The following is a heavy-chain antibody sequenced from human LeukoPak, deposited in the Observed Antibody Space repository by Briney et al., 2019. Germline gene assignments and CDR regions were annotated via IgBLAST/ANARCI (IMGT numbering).Heavy chain of an antibody. V-gene: IGHV3-21*01. CDR1: GFTFSSYT. CDR2: ISSSSNYI. D-gene: IGHD6-19*01. J-gene: IGHJ4*02. Sequence: GGSLRLSCAASGFTFSSYTMNWVRQAPGKGLEWVSSISSSSNYINCADSVKGRFTISRDNAKNSLYLQMNSLRAEDTAVYYCARSFSGWYHDYWGQGTLVTVSS. CDR3: ARSFSGWYHDY.